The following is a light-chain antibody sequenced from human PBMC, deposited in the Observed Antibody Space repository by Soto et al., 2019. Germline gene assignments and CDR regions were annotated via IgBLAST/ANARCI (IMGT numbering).Light chain of an antibody. CDR1: QSVSSSY. CDR3: QQYGSSLFT. CDR2: GAS. V-gene: IGKV3-20*01. Sequence: EIVLTQSPGTLSLSPGERATLSCRASQSVSSSYLAWYQQKPGQAPRLLIYGASSRATGIHYRFSGSGSGTDFTLTISRLEPEDFAVYYCQQYGSSLFTFGPVTKVDIK. J-gene: IGKJ3*01.